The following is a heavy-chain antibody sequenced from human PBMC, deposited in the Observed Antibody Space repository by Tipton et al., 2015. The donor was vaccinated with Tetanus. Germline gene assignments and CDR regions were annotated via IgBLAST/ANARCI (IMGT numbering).Heavy chain of an antibody. CDR3: ARGWSECSSWSCSPFDS. CDR2: VSSSGNS. V-gene: IGHV4-59*02. Sequence: LRLSCTVSGDSVSGYYWSWIRQPPGKGLEWIGFVSSSGNSNYSPSLTGRVSMSLDTSKQQFSLSLTSATAADTAVYYCARGWSECSSWSCSPFDSWGQGTLVTVSS. J-gene: IGHJ4*02. D-gene: IGHD2-2*01. CDR1: GDSVSGYY.